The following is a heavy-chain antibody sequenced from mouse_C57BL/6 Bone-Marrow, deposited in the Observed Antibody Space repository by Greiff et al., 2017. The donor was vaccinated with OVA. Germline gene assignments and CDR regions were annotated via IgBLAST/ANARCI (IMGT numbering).Heavy chain of an antibody. CDR1: GFNIKDAY. V-gene: IGHV14-4*01. CDR3: TTILYYFDY. Sequence: EVQGVESGAELVRPGASVKLSCTASGFNIKDAYMHWVKQRPEQGLEWIGWIDPENGDTVYASKFQGKATITADTSSNTAYLQLSSLTSEDTAVYYCTTILYYFDYWGQGTTLTVSS. CDR2: IDPENGDT. J-gene: IGHJ2*01.